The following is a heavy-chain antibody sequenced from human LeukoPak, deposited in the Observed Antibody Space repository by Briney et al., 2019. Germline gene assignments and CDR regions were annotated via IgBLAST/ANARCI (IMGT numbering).Heavy chain of an antibody. CDR1: GYTLTELS. J-gene: IGHJ4*02. D-gene: IGHD3-9*01. CDR2: FDPEDGET. V-gene: IGHV1-24*01. CDR3: ATALRYFDWLTISLAAFDY. Sequence: ASVKVSCKVSGYTLTELSMHWVRQAPGKGLEWMGGFDPEDGETIYAQKFQGRVTMTEDTSTDTAYMELSSLRSEDTAVYYCATALRYFDWLTISLAAFDYWGQGTLVTVSS.